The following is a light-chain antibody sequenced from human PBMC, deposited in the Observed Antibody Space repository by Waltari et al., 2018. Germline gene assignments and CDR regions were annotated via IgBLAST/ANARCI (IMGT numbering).Light chain of an antibody. CDR3: TQALQHPFT. J-gene: IGKJ5*01. CDR2: VGS. CDR1: PTLLHTNGNNH. Sequence: DILLPQSPLALTVTPGKPPSISCRSTPTLLHTNGNNHLNWYLQKPGQSPQLLIYVGSTRASGVPDRFTGSGSGTDFTLKISRVEAEDVGIYYCTQALQHPFTFGQGTRLEI. V-gene: IGKV2-28*01.